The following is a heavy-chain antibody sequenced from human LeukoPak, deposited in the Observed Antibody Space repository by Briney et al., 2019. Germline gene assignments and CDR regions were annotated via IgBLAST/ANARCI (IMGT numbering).Heavy chain of an antibody. CDR2: ILPIFGTT. CDR3: GRVSCGGNCYSLIGTFDI. V-gene: IGHV1-69*13. CDR1: GYTFTRYA. D-gene: IGHD2-15*01. J-gene: IGHJ3*02. Sequence: SVKVSCKASGYTFTRYAMNWVRQAPGQGLEWMGGILPIFGTTNYAQKFQARVTITADESTSTAYMEMSSLRSEDTAVYYCGRVSCGGNCYSLIGTFDIWGQGTMVTVSS.